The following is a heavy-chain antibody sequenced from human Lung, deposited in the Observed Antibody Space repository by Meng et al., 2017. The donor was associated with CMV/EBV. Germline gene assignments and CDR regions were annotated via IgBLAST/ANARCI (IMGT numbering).Heavy chain of an antibody. CDR3: ARDLEYCGSTTCYEDCFDP. J-gene: IGHJ5*02. CDR2: ISPYDGDT. D-gene: IGHD2-2*01. Sequence: TDYGISWGRQAPGQGLEWVGWISPYDGDTNYARKLQGRVTMTTDTSTTTAYMELRSLRSDDTAVYYCARDLEYCGSTTCYEDCFDPWGQGTLVTVSS. CDR1: TDYG. V-gene: IGHV1-18*01.